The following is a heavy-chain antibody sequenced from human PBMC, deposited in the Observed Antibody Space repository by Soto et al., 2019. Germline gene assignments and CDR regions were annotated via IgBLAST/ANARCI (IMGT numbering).Heavy chain of an antibody. V-gene: IGHV3-15*01. CDR3: TTGSSSGPTGY. CDR1: GFTFSNAW. CDR2: IKSKTDGGTT. Sequence: EVQLVESGGGLVKPGGSLRLSCAASGFTFSNAWMSWVRQALGKGLEWVGRIKSKTDGGTTDYAAPVKGRFTISRDDSKNTLYLQMNSLKIEDTAVYYCTTGSSSGPTGYWGQGTLVTVSS. D-gene: IGHD3-22*01. J-gene: IGHJ4*02.